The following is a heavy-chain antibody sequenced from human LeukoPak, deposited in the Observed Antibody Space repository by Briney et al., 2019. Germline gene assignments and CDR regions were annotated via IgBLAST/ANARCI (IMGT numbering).Heavy chain of an antibody. Sequence: PGGSLRLSCAASGFTFSTYAMSWVRQAPGKGPEWVSGVSGSGGTTFYADSVKGRFTISRDNSKNTLYLQMNSLRAEDTAVYYCARDGDSSGYNWFDPWGQGTLVTVSS. CDR3: ARDGDSSGYNWFDP. J-gene: IGHJ5*02. D-gene: IGHD3-22*01. CDR1: GFTFSTYA. CDR2: VSGSGGTT. V-gene: IGHV3-23*01.